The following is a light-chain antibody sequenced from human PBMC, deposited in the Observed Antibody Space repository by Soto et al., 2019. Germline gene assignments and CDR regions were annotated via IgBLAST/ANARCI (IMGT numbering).Light chain of an antibody. J-gene: IGKJ1*01. Sequence: DIQITQSPSTLSASLGDRVTITCRASESITNWLAWYQQKPGKAPKPLIYMASSLESGVPSRSSGSGGGTEFTLTISSLQPDDFATYYCQQYYRQATFGQGPRWIS. CDR1: ESITNW. V-gene: IGKV1-5*03. CDR3: QQYYRQAT. CDR2: MAS.